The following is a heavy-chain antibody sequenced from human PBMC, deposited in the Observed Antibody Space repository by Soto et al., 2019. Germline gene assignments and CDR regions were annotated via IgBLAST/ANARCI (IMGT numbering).Heavy chain of an antibody. D-gene: IGHD6-19*01. Sequence: QVQLQESGPGLVKPSGTLSLTCAVSGGSISSTNWWNWVRQPPGKGLEWIGEIDHSGSTNYNPSLKSXXTXSXXKPKNQFSQKLSSVTAADTAVYYCVRDSGNGWKDYWGQGTLVTVSS. CDR3: VRDSGNGWKDY. CDR1: GGSISSTNW. V-gene: IGHV4-4*02. J-gene: IGHJ4*02. CDR2: IDHSGST.